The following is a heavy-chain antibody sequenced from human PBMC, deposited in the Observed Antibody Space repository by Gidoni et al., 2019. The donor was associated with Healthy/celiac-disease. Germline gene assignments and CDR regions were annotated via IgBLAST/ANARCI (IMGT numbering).Heavy chain of an antibody. CDR2: IYYSGST. CDR1: GGSVSSGSYY. CDR3: ARAVPRGGGAFDI. V-gene: IGHV4-61*01. Sequence: QVQLQESGPGLVKPSETLSLTCTVSGGSVSSGSYYWSWIRQPPGKGLEWIGYIYYSGSTNYNPALKSRVTISVDTSKNQCPLKLSSVTAADTAVYYCARAVPRGGGAFDIWGQGTMVTVSS. D-gene: IGHD1-26*01. J-gene: IGHJ3*02.